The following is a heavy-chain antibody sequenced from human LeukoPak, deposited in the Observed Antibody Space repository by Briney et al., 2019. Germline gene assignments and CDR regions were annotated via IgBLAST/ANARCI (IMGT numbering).Heavy chain of an antibody. V-gene: IGHV1-69*04. CDR2: ITPILGIA. CDR3: ARDPMVRVRGSFDP. D-gene: IGHD3-10*01. CDR1: GGTFSSYV. J-gene: IGHJ5*02. Sequence: EASVKVSCKASGGTFSSYVISWVRQAPGQGLEWMGRITPILGIANYAQKFQGRVTITADKSTSTAYMELSSLRSEDTAVYYCARDPMVRVRGSFDPWGQGTLVTVSS.